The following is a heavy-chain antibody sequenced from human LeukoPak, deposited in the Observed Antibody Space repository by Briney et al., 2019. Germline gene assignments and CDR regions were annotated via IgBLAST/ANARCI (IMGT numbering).Heavy chain of an antibody. D-gene: IGHD2-2*01. J-gene: IGHJ6*02. CDR3: ARAGVVVVPAAMRHYYGMDV. CDR1: GYTFTNYA. V-gene: IGHV1-3*01. CDR2: INAGNGNT. Sequence: ASVKVSCKASGYTFTNYAMHWVRQAPGQRLEWMGWINAGNGNTKYSQKFQGRVTITRDTSASTAYMELRSLRSDDTAVYYCARAGVVVVPAAMRHYYGMDVWGQGTTVTVSS.